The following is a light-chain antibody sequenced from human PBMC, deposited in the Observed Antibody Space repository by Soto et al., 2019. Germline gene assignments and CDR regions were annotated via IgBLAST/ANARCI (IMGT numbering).Light chain of an antibody. CDR1: QDINKY. Sequence: DIQITQLPYSLSASVGDRVTITCQASQDINKYLTWYQQKPGKATKVLIYDASNSETGVPSRFSGSGSGTDFTFTISSLQPEDFATYYCQHYDNVLFTSTFGQGTKVDIK. CDR3: QHYDNVLFTST. J-gene: IGKJ2*01. V-gene: IGKV1-33*01. CDR2: DAS.